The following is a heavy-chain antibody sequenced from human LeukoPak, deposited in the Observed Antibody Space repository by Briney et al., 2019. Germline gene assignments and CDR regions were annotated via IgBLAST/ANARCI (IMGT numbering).Heavy chain of an antibody. Sequence: GRSLRLSCAASGFTFDDYAMHWVRQAPGKGLEWVAVMSYDGSNKYYADSVKGRFTISRDNSKNTLYLQMNSLRAEDTAVYYCAKDFEQWLDGDYFDYWGQGTLVTVSS. D-gene: IGHD6-19*01. CDR3: AKDFEQWLDGDYFDY. CDR2: MSYDGSNK. CDR1: GFTFDDYA. V-gene: IGHV3-30*18. J-gene: IGHJ4*02.